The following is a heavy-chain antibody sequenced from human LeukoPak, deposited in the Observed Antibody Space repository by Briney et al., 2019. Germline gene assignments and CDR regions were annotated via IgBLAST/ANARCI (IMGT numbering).Heavy chain of an antibody. Sequence: PSETLSLTCTVSGGSISSYYWSWIRQPPGKGLEWIGYIYYSGSTNYNPSLKSRVTISVDTPKNQFSLKLSSVTAADTAVYYCARHGRVSGWYYWGQGTLVTVSS. J-gene: IGHJ4*02. CDR2: IYYSGST. CDR3: ARHGRVSGWYY. CDR1: GGSISSYY. V-gene: IGHV4-59*08. D-gene: IGHD6-19*01.